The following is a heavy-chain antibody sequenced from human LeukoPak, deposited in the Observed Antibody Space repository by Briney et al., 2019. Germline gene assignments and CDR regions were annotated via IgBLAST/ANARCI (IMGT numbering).Heavy chain of an antibody. J-gene: IGHJ3*02. CDR1: GFTFDDYA. CDR3: AKEIDTLGTNAFDI. Sequence: GGSLRLSCAASGFTFDDYAMHWVRQAPGKGLEWVSLISGDGGSTYYADSVRGRFTISRDNSKNSLYLQMDSLRTEDTAFYYCAKEIDTLGTNAFDIWGQGTMVTVST. CDR2: ISGDGGST. D-gene: IGHD2-15*01. V-gene: IGHV3-43*02.